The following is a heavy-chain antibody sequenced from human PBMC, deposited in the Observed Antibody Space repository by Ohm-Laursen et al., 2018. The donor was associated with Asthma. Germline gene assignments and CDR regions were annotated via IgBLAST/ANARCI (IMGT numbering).Heavy chain of an antibody. D-gene: IGHD2-21*02. Sequence: TLSLTCTVSGGSISSGGYYWSWIRQHPGKGLEWIGYIYYSGSTYYNPSLKSRVTISVDTSKNQFSLKLSSVTAADTAVYYCARNCGGDCYSFRDAFDIWGQGTMVTVSS. V-gene: IGHV4-31*03. J-gene: IGHJ3*02. CDR2: IYYSGST. CDR3: ARNCGGDCYSFRDAFDI. CDR1: GGSISSGGYY.